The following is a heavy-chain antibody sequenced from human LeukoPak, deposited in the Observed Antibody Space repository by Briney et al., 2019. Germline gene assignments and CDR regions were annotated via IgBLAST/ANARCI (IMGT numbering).Heavy chain of an antibody. CDR2: ISGSSSTI. Sequence: GGSLRLSCAASGFIFSSYSMNWVRQAPGKGLEWVSYISGSSSTIYYADSVKGRFTISRDNAKNSLYLQMNSLRAEDTAVYYCARSQLGHGLDIWGQGTMVTVSS. CDR3: ARSQLGHGLDI. J-gene: IGHJ3*02. D-gene: IGHD5-24*01. V-gene: IGHV3-48*01. CDR1: GFIFSSYS.